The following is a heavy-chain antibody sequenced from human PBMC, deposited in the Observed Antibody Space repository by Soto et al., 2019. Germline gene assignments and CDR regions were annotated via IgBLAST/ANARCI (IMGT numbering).Heavy chain of an antibody. CDR1: GGTFSSYA. V-gene: IGHV1-69*13. CDR3: ARGTTNLIAVAGVYYYYYGMDV. D-gene: IGHD6-19*01. CDR2: IIPIFGTA. Sequence: GASVKVSCKASGGTFSSYAISWVRQAPGQGLEWMGGIIPIFGTANYAQKFQGRVTITADESTSTAYMELSSLRSEDTAVYYCARGTTNLIAVAGVYYYYYGMDVWGQGTTVTVSS. J-gene: IGHJ6*02.